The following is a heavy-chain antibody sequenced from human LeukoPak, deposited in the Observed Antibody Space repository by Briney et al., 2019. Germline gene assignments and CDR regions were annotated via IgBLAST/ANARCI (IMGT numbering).Heavy chain of an antibody. Sequence: GGSLRPSCTASGFTLSSYAMSWVRQAPGKGLEWVSTIGGSGGSTYYADSVKGRFAISTDNSKNRLYLQMNSLRAEDTALYYCAKSSEDKFDFWSGSYTTYYYYYMDVWGKGATVTVSS. CDR2: IGGSGGST. D-gene: IGHD3-3*01. V-gene: IGHV3-23*01. CDR1: GFTLSSYA. CDR3: AKSSEDKFDFWSGSYTTYYYYYMDV. J-gene: IGHJ6*03.